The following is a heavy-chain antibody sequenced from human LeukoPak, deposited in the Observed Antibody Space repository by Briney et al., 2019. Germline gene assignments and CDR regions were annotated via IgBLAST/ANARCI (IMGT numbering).Heavy chain of an antibody. D-gene: IGHD4-23*01. CDR2: ISSSSSYI. CDR3: ARVDYGGNFAPFDY. CDR1: GVTFSSYS. J-gene: IGHJ4*02. V-gene: IGHV3-21*01. Sequence: GGSLRLSCAASGVTFSSYSMNWVRQAPGKGLEWVSSISSSSSYIYYADSVKGRFTISRDNAKNSLYRQMNSLRSEDTAVYYCARVDYGGNFAPFDYWGQGTLVTVSS.